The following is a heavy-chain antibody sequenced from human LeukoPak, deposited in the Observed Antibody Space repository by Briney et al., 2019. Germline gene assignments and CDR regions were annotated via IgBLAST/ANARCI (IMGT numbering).Heavy chain of an antibody. CDR1: GYSFTSYA. D-gene: IGHD6-13*01. CDR2: IIPIFGTA. V-gene: IGHV1-69*13. Sequence: SVKVSCKASGYSFTSYAINWVRQAPGQGLEWMAGIIPIFGTANYAQKFQGRVTITADESTSTAYMELSSLRSEDTAVYYCASPGIAAEEFDYWGQGTLVTVSS. CDR3: ASPGIAAEEFDY. J-gene: IGHJ4*02.